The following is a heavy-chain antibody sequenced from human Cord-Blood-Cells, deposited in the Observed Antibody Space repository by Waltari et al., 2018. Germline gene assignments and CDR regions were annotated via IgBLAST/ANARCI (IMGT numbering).Heavy chain of an antibody. CDR2: ILPILGIA. D-gene: IGHD4-17*01. CDR3: ARDNSYGDYGAWYFDL. CDR1: GGTFSSYT. J-gene: IGHJ2*01. Sequence: QVQLVQSGAEVKKPGSSVKVSCKASGGTFSSYTISWVRQAPGQGLEWMGRILPILGIANYAQKCQGRVTITADKSTSTAYMELSSLRSEDTAVYYCARDNSYGDYGAWYFDLWGRGTLVTVSS. V-gene: IGHV1-69*08.